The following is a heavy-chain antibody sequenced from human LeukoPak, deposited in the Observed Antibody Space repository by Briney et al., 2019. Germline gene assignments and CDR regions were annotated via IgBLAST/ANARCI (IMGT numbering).Heavy chain of an antibody. J-gene: IGHJ4*02. D-gene: IGHD3-3*01. Sequence: SETLSLTCAVYGGSFSGYYWSWIRQPPGKGPEWIGEINHSGSTNYNPSLKSRVTISVDTSKNQFSLKLSSVTAADTAVYYCARGLYDFWSGRSTYFDYWGQGTLVTVSS. CDR1: GGSFSGYY. CDR2: INHSGST. V-gene: IGHV4-34*01. CDR3: ARGLYDFWSGRSTYFDY.